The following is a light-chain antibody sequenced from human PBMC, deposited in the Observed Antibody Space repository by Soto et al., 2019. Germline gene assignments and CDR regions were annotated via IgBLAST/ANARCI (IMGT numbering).Light chain of an antibody. J-gene: IGLJ1*01. CDR1: SSDVGGYNY. CDR2: DVS. V-gene: IGLV2-11*01. CDR3: CSYAGSYADV. Sequence: QSVLTQPRSVSGSPGQAVTISFTGTSSDVGGYNYVSWYQQHPGKAPKLMIYDVSKRLSGVPDRFSGSKSANTTSLTSSGLQAEDEADYYCCSYAGSYADVFGTGTKLTVL.